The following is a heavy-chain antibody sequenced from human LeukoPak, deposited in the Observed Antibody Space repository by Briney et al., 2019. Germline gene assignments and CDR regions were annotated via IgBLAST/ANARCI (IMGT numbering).Heavy chain of an antibody. D-gene: IGHD3-16*01. J-gene: IGHJ4*02. Sequence: GGSLRLSCAASGFTVSSNYMSWVRQAPGKGLEWVSVIYSGGSIYYADSVRGRFTISRDNSKNTLYLQMNSLRAEDTAVYYCARWLLRLGFDYWGQGTLVTVPS. CDR1: GFTVSSNY. CDR2: IYSGGSI. V-gene: IGHV3-66*01. CDR3: ARWLLRLGFDY.